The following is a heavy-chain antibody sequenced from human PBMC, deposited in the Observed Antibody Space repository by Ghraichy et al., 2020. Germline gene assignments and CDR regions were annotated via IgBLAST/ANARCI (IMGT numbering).Heavy chain of an antibody. CDR3: AKDDYCSGATCATYYYYGLDL. V-gene: IGHV3-23*01. Sequence: GGSLRLSCAASGFIFSNYAMTWVRQAPGKGLEWVSSITGTGANTYYEDSVNGRFTISRDNSKNTLYLQMNSLRAEDTAIYYCAKDDYCSGATCATYYYYGLDLWGQGTTVTVSS. D-gene: IGHD2-15*01. CDR1: GFIFSNYA. CDR2: ITGTGANT. J-gene: IGHJ6*02.